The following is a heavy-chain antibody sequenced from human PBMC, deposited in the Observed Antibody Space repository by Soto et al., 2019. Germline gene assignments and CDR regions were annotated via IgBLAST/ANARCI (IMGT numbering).Heavy chain of an antibody. J-gene: IGHJ4*02. V-gene: IGHV4-59*01. CDR2: IYYSGST. Sequence: SETLSLTCTVSGGSISSYYWSWIRQPPGKGLEWIGYIYYSGSTNYNPSLKSRVTISVDTSKNQFSLKLSSVTAADTAVYYCARVEGDTSWGGLDFDYWGQGTLVTVSS. D-gene: IGHD1-26*01. CDR3: ARVEGDTSWGGLDFDY. CDR1: GGSISSYY.